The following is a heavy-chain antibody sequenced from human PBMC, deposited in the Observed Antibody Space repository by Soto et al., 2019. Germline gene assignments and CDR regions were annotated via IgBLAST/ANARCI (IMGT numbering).Heavy chain of an antibody. CDR3: ARAPVGMDSINFFDH. CDR1: GDSISSDGYH. CDR2: IYNGGRT. Sequence: SETLSLTCTVSGDSISSDGYHWSWIRQSPGKGLEWIGYIYNGGRTFYRPSLESRINMSLDATKDSYSLRLTSVTAADTAVYYCARAPVGMDSINFFDHWGQGILVTVSS. V-gene: IGHV4-30-4*01. D-gene: IGHD2-8*01. J-gene: IGHJ4*02.